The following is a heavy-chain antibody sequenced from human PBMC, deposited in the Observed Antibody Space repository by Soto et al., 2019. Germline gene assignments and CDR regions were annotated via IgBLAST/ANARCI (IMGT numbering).Heavy chain of an antibody. V-gene: IGHV3-9*01. D-gene: IGHD3-16*01. Sequence: GGSLRLSCEVSGFYIHDYAIHWAIHWVRQGPGQGLEWVSGLDYNNGRIDYANSVKGRFTTSGDSAKKSLYLQMNSLRVDDTAVDYCVKDLVPGGADVWGQGTTVTVSS. CDR2: LDYNNGRI. CDR3: VKDLVPGGADV. J-gene: IGHJ6*02. CDR1: GFYIHDYA.